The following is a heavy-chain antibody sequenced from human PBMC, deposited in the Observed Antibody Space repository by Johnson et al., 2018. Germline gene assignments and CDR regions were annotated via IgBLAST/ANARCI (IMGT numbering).Heavy chain of an antibody. CDR3: ARGYHIVVVQTPVYYYCYMYV. CDR1: AYTFTSYF. CDR2: INPNDTTT. Sequence: QVQLVQSGAEAKKPGASVRVSCKASAYTFTSYFIHWVRQAPGQGLEWMGIINPNDTTTTYAQKFQGRVTMTRDTSTSTVYMDLRSLRSEEKALYYCARGYHIVVVQTPVYYYCYMYVWGKGTTVTVSS. V-gene: IGHV1-46*01. J-gene: IGHJ6*03. D-gene: IGHD2-21*01.